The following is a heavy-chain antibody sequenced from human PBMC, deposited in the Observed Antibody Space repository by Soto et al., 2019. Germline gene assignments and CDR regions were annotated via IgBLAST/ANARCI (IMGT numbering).Heavy chain of an antibody. D-gene: IGHD3-3*01. Sequence: SETLSLTCTVSGGSISSGDYYWSWIRQPPGKGLEWIGYIYYSGSTYYNPPLKSRVTISVDTSKNQFSLKLSSVTAADTAVYYCARDLPRRYDFWSGQNMHWFDPWGQGTLVTVSS. CDR2: IYYSGST. CDR3: ARDLPRRYDFWSGQNMHWFDP. J-gene: IGHJ5*02. CDR1: GGSISSGDYY. V-gene: IGHV4-30-4*01.